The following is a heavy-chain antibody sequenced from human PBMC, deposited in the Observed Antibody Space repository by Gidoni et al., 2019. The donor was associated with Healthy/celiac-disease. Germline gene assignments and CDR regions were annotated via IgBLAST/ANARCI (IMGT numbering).Heavy chain of an antibody. CDR1: GFTCSSYW. V-gene: IGHV3-7*01. CDR2: IKQDGSEK. CDR3: AREGSTVTTKDAFDI. J-gene: IGHJ3*02. Sequence: EVQLVESGGGLVQPGGSLRLSCAASGFTCSSYWMSWVRQAPGKGLEWVAKIKQDGSEKYYVDSVKGRFTISRDNAKNSLYLQMNSLRAEDKAVYYCAREGSTVTTKDAFDIWGQGTMVTVSS. D-gene: IGHD4-17*01.